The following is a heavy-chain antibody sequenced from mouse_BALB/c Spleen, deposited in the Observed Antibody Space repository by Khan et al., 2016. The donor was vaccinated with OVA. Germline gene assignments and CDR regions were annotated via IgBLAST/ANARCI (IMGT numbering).Heavy chain of an antibody. D-gene: IGHD2-14*01. CDR3: AKRTTGYAMDY. CDR1: GYTFTSNT. CDR2: INPRSDYT. Sequence: QVQLQQSGAELSRPGASVKMSCKASGYTFTSNTMHWVKQRPGQGLEWIGYINPRSDYTIYSQKFKDKATLTADISSSTAYMKLNSLPSDDSAIYYCAKRTTGYAMDYWGQGTSVTVSS. V-gene: IGHV1-4*01. J-gene: IGHJ4*01.